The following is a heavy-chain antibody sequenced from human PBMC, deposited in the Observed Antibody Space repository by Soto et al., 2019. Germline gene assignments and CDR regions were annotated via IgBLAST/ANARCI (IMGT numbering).Heavy chain of an antibody. CDR1: GGSISSGDYY. J-gene: IGHJ6*02. CDR3: LIVHIPEGMDV. V-gene: IGHV4-30-4*01. CDR2: IYYSRST. Sequence: SETLSLTCTVSGGSISSGDYYWSWIRQPPGKGLEWIGYIYYSRSTYYNPSLKSRVTISVDTSKNQFSLKLSSVTAADTAVYYCLIVHIPEGMDVWGQGTTVTVSS. D-gene: IGHD3-16*01.